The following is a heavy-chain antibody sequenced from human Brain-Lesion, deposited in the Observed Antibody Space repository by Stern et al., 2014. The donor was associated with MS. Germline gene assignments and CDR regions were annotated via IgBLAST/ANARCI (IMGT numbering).Heavy chain of an antibody. D-gene: IGHD3-10*01. CDR2: VNNDGRRT. Sequence: EVQLVESGGGFVQPGGSLRLSCAASGFTFSNYWMHWVRQAPGKGLVRVSRVNNDGRRTSYADSVKGRFTMSRDNAKNTLYLQMNSLRVEDTAIYYCARGERWFDSWGQGTLVTVSS. CDR1: GFTFSNYW. V-gene: IGHV3-74*02. J-gene: IGHJ5*01. CDR3: ARGERWFDS.